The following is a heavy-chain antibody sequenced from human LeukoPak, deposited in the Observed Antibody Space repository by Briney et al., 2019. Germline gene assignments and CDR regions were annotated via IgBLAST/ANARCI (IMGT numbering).Heavy chain of an antibody. CDR3: ASTGYYYDSSGYYSAGPLFGY. V-gene: IGHV4-39*01. D-gene: IGHD3-22*01. Sequence: PSETLSLTCTVSGGSIRSSYYYWGWIRQPPGKGLEWIGSIYDSGSTYYNPSLKSRVTISVDTSKNQFSLKLNSVTAADTAVYYCASTGYYYDSSGYYSAGPLFGYWGQGTLVTVSS. J-gene: IGHJ4*02. CDR1: GGSIRSSYYY. CDR2: IYDSGST.